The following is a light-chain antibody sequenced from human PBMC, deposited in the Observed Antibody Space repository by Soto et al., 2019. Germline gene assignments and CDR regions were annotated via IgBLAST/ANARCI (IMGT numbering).Light chain of an antibody. Sequence: QSVLTQPPSASGTPGQRVTISCSGSSSNIGSHVVYWYQQLAGTAPKLLMYNNNQRPSGVPDRCSGSKSGTSASLAISGLQSEDEADYYCAVWDDSLDAWVFGGGTKHTLL. V-gene: IGLV1-44*01. CDR1: SSNIGSHV. CDR2: NNN. CDR3: AVWDDSLDAWV. J-gene: IGLJ3*02.